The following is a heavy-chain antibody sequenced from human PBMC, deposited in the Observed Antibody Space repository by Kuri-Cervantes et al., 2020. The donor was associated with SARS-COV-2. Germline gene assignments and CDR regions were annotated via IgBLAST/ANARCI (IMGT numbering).Heavy chain of an antibody. CDR1: GFTFSNYA. V-gene: IGHV3-NL1*01. CDR3: AKDRETGYFSDWSPALGMDV. Sequence: GGSLRLSCVASGFTFSNYAMGWVRQGPGKGLEWVSVIYVGSRSTNYADSVKGRFTISRDISKSTLYLQLNNLRPEDTAVYYCAKDRETGYFSDWSPALGMDVWGQGTTVTVSS. J-gene: IGHJ6*02. CDR2: IYVGSRST. D-gene: IGHD6-19*01.